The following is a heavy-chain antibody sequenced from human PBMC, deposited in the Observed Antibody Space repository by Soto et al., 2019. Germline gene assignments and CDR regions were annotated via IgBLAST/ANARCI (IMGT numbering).Heavy chain of an antibody. CDR3: ARDQDYDILTGPHYYYGMDV. CDR1: GFTFSSYS. CDR2: ISSSSSTI. D-gene: IGHD3-9*01. V-gene: IGHV3-48*02. Sequence: GGSLRLSCAASGFTFSSYSMNWVRQAPGKGLEWVSYISSSSSTIYYADSVKGRFTISRDNAKNSLYLQMNSLRDEDTAVYYCARDQDYDILTGPHYYYGMDVWGQGTTVTVSS. J-gene: IGHJ6*02.